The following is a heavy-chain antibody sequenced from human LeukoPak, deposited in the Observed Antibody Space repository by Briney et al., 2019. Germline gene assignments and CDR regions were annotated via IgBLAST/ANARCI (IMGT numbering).Heavy chain of an antibody. CDR3: ARDFTYYDSNPDAFDI. Sequence: GASVKVSCKVSGYTLTELSMHWVRQAPGKGLEWMGGFDPEDGETIYAQKFQGRVTMTEDTSTDTAYMELSSLRSEDTAVYYCARDFTYYDSNPDAFDIWGQGTMVTVSS. D-gene: IGHD3-22*01. J-gene: IGHJ3*02. CDR1: GYTLTELS. V-gene: IGHV1-24*01. CDR2: FDPEDGET.